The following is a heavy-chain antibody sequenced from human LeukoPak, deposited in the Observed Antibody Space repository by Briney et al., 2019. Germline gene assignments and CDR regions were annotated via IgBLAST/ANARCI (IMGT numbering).Heavy chain of an antibody. D-gene: IGHD6-19*01. Sequence: ASVKVSCKASGYTFTSYGISWVRQAPGQGLEWMGWISAYNGNTNYAQELQGRVTMTTDTPTSTAYMELRSLRSDDTAVYYCAREARYSSGWYSHPHPGNHFDYWGQGTLVTVSS. CDR3: AREARYSSGWYSHPHPGNHFDY. V-gene: IGHV1-18*01. CDR2: ISAYNGNT. CDR1: GYTFTSYG. J-gene: IGHJ4*02.